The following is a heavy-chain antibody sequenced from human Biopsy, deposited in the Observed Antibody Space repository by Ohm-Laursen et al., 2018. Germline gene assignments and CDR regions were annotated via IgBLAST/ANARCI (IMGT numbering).Heavy chain of an antibody. Sequence: ASVKVSCKASGYSFSNYGISWVRQAPGQGLEWMGWISDYSGKTNYAQKFQGRVTMTTVTSTSTVYMELTSLRSDDTAVYYCARGEVTFGELIVSLDSWGQGTLVTVSS. CDR1: GYSFSNYG. CDR3: ARGEVTFGELIVSLDS. J-gene: IGHJ4*02. V-gene: IGHV1-18*01. CDR2: ISDYSGKT. D-gene: IGHD3-16*02.